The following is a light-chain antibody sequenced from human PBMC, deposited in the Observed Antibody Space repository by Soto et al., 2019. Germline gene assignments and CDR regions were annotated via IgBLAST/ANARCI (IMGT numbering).Light chain of an antibody. J-gene: IGKJ4*01. V-gene: IGKV3-20*01. Sequence: EIVLTQSPGTLSLSPGERATLSCRASQSVSSSYLVWYQQKPGQAPRLLIYGASSRATGIPDRFSGSGSGTDFTLTISRLELEDFAVYFCQQYYTSPLTFGGGTKVEIK. CDR2: GAS. CDR1: QSVSSSY. CDR3: QQYYTSPLT.